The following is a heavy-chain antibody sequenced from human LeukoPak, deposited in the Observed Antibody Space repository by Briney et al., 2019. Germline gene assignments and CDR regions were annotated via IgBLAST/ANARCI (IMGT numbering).Heavy chain of an antibody. CDR1: GFTFSSYA. D-gene: IGHD3-3*01. Sequence: GGSLRLSCAASGFTFSSYAMHWVRQAPGKGLEWVAVISYDGSNKYYADSVKGRFTISRDNSKNTLYLQMNSLRAEDTAVYYCAREPRLITIFGVVTPSGYWGQGTLLTVSS. J-gene: IGHJ4*02. CDR2: ISYDGSNK. CDR3: AREPRLITIFGVVTPSGY. V-gene: IGHV3-30-3*01.